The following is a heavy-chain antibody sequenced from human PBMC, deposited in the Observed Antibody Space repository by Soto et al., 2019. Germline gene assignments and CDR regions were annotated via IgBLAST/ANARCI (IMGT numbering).Heavy chain of an antibody. CDR1: GGSVSSGSYY. CDR3: ARDGDTSGYYYFDY. CDR2: INYSGST. Sequence: QVQLQESGPGLVKPSETLSLTCTVSGGSVSSGSYYWTWMRQPPGKGLEWIGYINYSGSTSYNPSFKGRVAISVDTSKKQFSLKVSSVTAADTAVYYCARDGDTSGYYYFDYWGQGTLVTVSS. V-gene: IGHV4-61*01. D-gene: IGHD3-22*01. J-gene: IGHJ4*02.